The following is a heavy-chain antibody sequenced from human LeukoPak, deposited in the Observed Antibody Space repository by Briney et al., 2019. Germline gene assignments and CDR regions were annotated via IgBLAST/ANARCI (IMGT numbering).Heavy chain of an antibody. D-gene: IGHD6-13*01. Sequence: GASVKVSCKASGYTFTSYYMHWVRQAPGQGLEWMGIINPSGGSTSYAQKFQGRVTMTRDTSTSTVYMELSSLRSEDTAVYYCARGSNPAAARAKTLDYWGQGTLVTVSS. J-gene: IGHJ4*02. V-gene: IGHV1-46*01. CDR2: INPSGGST. CDR3: ARGSNPAAARAKTLDY. CDR1: GYTFTSYY.